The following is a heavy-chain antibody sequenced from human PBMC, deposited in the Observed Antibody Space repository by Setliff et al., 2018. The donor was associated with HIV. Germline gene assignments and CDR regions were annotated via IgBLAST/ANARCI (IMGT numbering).Heavy chain of an antibody. CDR3: ARNPHYFDY. V-gene: IGHV4-61*09. Sequence: PSETLSLTCSVSGASVSFSTFYWSWIRQPAGKEPEWIGHIYMSGSANYNPSLKSRVTISIDRSKNQFSLRLKSVTAADTAVYYCARNPHYFDYWGQGTLVTVSS. J-gene: IGHJ4*02. CDR2: IYMSGSA. CDR1: GASVSFSTFY.